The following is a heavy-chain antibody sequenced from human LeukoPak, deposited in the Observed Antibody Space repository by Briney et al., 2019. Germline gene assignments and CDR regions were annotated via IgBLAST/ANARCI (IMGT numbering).Heavy chain of an antibody. V-gene: IGHV7-4-1*02. J-gene: IGHJ4*02. Sequence: ASVKVSCKASGYTFTSYAMNWVRQAPGQGLEWMGWINTNTGNPTYAQGFTGRFVFSLDTSVSTAYLQISSLKAEDTAVYYCAGAYYDFWSGYYRFDYWGQGTLVTVSS. D-gene: IGHD3-3*01. CDR2: INTNTGNP. CDR3: AGAYYDFWSGYYRFDY. CDR1: GYTFTSYA.